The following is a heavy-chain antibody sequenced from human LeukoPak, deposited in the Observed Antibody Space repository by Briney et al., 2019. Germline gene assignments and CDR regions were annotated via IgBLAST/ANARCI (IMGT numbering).Heavy chain of an antibody. CDR1: GGSISSSSYY. D-gene: IGHD3-3*01. V-gene: IGHV4-39*07. CDR2: IYYSGST. Sequence: SETLSLTCTVSGGSISSSSYYWGWIRQPPGKGLEWIGSIYYSGSTYYNPSLKSRVTISVDTSKIQFSLKLSSVTAADTAVYYCARARDDFWSGLWFDPWGQGTLVTVSS. J-gene: IGHJ5*02. CDR3: ARARDDFWSGLWFDP.